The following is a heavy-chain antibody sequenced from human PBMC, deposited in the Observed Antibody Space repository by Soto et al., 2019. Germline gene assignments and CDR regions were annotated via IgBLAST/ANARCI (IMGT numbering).Heavy chain of an antibody. CDR1: GFTFGDYA. V-gene: IGHV3-49*03. Sequence: PGGSLRLSCTASGFTFGDYAMSWFRQAPGKGLEWVGFIRSKAYGGTTEYAASVKGRFTISRDDSKSIAYLQMNSLKTEDTAVYYCTSAAVVGATRIDAFDIWGQGTMVTVSS. CDR2: IRSKAYGGTT. D-gene: IGHD1-26*01. CDR3: TSAAVVGATRIDAFDI. J-gene: IGHJ3*02.